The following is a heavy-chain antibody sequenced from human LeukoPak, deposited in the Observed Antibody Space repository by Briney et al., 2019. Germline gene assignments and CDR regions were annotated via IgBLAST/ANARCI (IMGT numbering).Heavy chain of an antibody. J-gene: IGHJ5*02. V-gene: IGHV4-4*02. D-gene: IGHD3-10*01. CDR3: ARRFGERSNWFDP. CDR2: IYHTGST. CDR1: GDSISSINW. Sequence: PAETLSLTCSVSGDSISSINWWSWVRQPPGKGLEWIGEIYHTGSTNYNPSLKSRLSILVDKSKNQFSLRLTSVTAADTAMYYCARRFGERSNWFDPWGQGTLVTVS.